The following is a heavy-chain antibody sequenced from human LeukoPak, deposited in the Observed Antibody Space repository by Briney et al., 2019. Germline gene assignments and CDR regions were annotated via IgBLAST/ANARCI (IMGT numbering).Heavy chain of an antibody. D-gene: IGHD4-17*01. CDR3: AGYLYGDSRFDP. J-gene: IGHJ5*02. CDR1: GGSFSGYY. Sequence: PSETLSLTCAVYGGSFSGYYWSWIRQPPGKGLEWIGEINHSGSTNYNPSLKSRVTISVDTSKNQFSLKLSSVTAADTAVYYCAGYLYGDSRFDPWGQGTLVTVSS. V-gene: IGHV4-34*01. CDR2: INHSGST.